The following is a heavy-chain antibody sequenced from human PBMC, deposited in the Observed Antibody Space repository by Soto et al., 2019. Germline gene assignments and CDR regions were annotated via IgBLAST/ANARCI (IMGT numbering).Heavy chain of an antibody. Sequence: GGSLRLSCAASGFTFSIYAMSWVRQAPGKGLEWVSGISGSGDSTYYADSVKGRFTISRDNSKNTLYLQMNSLRAEDTAVYYCAKGVPGIAVAGTGYFQHWGQGT. CDR3: AKGVPGIAVAGTGYFQH. CDR2: ISGSGDST. V-gene: IGHV3-23*01. D-gene: IGHD6-19*01. J-gene: IGHJ1*01. CDR1: GFTFSIYA.